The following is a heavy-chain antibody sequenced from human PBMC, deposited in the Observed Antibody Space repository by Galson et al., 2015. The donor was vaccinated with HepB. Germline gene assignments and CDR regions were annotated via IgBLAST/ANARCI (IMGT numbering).Heavy chain of an antibody. CDR3: ARGLSRIAAAGSYY. J-gene: IGHJ4*02. CDR1: GFTFSSYW. D-gene: IGHD6-13*01. Sequence: SLRLSCAASGFTFSSYWMHWVRQAPGKGLVWVSRINSDGSSTSYTDSVKGRFTISRDNAKNTLYLQMNSLRAEDTAVYYCARGLSRIAAAGSYYWGQGTLVTVSS. CDR2: INSDGSST. V-gene: IGHV3-74*01.